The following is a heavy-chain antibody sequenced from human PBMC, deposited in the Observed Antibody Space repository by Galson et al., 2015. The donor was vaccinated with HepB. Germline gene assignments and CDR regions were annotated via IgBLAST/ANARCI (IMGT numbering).Heavy chain of an antibody. Sequence: SLRLSCAASGFTFDDYAMHWVRQAPGKGLEWVYVISWNSGSIAYADSVKGRFTISRENAKNYLYPQMNSLRPENTALYYCSKSRLPHNFYVGSCWGCDYWCQGTLVTIPS. J-gene: IGHJ4*02. CDR2: ISWNSGSI. CDR3: SKSRLPHNFYVGSCWGCDY. D-gene: IGHD3-22*01. V-gene: IGHV3-9*01. CDR1: GFTFDDYA.